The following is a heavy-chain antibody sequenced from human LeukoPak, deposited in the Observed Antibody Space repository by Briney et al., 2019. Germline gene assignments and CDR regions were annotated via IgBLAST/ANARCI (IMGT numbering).Heavy chain of an antibody. Sequence: SETLSLTCAVSGGSISSSYWWSWVRQPPGKGLEWIGEVWHSGSTNYNPSLKSRVTISVDTSKNQFSLKLSSVTAADTAVYYCARVLGYYDSSGYYYVTVFDYWGQGTLVTVSS. CDR1: GGSISSSYW. J-gene: IGHJ4*02. CDR2: VWHSGST. D-gene: IGHD3-22*01. V-gene: IGHV4-4*02. CDR3: ARVLGYYDSSGYYYVTVFDY.